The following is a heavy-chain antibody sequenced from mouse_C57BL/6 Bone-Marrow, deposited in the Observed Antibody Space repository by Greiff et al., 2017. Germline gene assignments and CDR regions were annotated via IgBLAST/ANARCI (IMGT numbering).Heavy chain of an antibody. CDR2: ISDGGSYT. D-gene: IGHD2-4*01. J-gene: IGHJ4*01. V-gene: IGHV5-4*01. CDR1: GFTFSSYA. Sequence: EVQVVESGGGLVKPGGSLKLSCAASGFTFSSYAMSWVRQTPEKRLEWVATISDGGSYTYYPDNVKGRFTISRDNAKNNLYLQMSHLKSEDTAMYYCARDQENPIYYDYDGAMDYWGQGTSVTVSS. CDR3: ARDQENPIYYDYDGAMDY.